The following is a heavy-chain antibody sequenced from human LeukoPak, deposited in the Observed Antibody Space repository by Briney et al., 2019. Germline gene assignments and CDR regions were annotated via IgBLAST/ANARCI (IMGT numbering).Heavy chain of an antibody. CDR2: IYYSGST. V-gene: IGHV4-39*07. D-gene: IGHD1-26*01. CDR1: GGSNSSSSYY. CDR3: ARGVGFIGGWFDP. Sequence: SETLSLTCTVSGGSNSSSSYYWGWIRQPPGKGLEWIGSIYYSGSTYYNPSLKSRVTISVDTSKNQFSLKLSSVTAADTAVYYCARGVGFIGGWFDPWGQGTLVTVSS. J-gene: IGHJ5*02.